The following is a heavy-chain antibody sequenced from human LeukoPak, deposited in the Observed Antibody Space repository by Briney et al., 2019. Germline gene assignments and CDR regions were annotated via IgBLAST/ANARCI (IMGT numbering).Heavy chain of an antibody. CDR1: GFTFSSYG. Sequence: GGSLRLSCAASGFTFSSYGMHWVRQAPGKGLEWVAVIWYDGSNKYYADSVKGRFTISRDNSKNTLYLQMNSLRAEDTAVYYCAREFGFLEWLSDYWGQGTLATVSS. J-gene: IGHJ4*02. V-gene: IGHV3-33*01. CDR3: AREFGFLEWLSDY. D-gene: IGHD3-3*01. CDR2: IWYDGSNK.